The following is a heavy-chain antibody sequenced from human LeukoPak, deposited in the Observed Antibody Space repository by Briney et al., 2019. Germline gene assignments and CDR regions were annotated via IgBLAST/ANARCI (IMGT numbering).Heavy chain of an antibody. J-gene: IGHJ6*02. V-gene: IGHV3-23*01. CDR1: GFTFSSYA. CDR3: AKAGDNWAYYYYGMDV. CDR2: ISGSGGST. D-gene: IGHD1-20*01. Sequence: GGFLRLSCAASGFTFSSYAMSWVRQAPGKGLEWVSAISGSGGSTYYADSVKGRFTISRDNSKNTLYLQMNSLRVEDTAVYYCAKAGDNWAYYYYGMDVWGQGTTVTVSS.